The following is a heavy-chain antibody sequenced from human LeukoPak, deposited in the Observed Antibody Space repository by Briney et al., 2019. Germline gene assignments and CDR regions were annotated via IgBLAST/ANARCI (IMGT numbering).Heavy chain of an antibody. CDR3: TTGLMWAFVGNNY. D-gene: IGHD2/OR15-2a*01. CDR2: IKSKADGGAI. Sequence: PGGSLRLSCAASGFTFNSCTMNWVRQAPGKGLEWVGRIKSKADGGAIDYAAPVKGRFTISRDDSENTLYLQMDSLKTEDTAVYYCTTGLMWAFVGNNYWGQGTLVTVSS. CDR1: GFTFNSCT. J-gene: IGHJ4*02. V-gene: IGHV3-15*01.